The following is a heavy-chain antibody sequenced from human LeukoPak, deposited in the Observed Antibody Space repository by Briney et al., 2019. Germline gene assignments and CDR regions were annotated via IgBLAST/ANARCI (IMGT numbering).Heavy chain of an antibody. CDR2: IYYSGST. D-gene: IGHD3-22*01. J-gene: IGHJ4*02. Sequence: PSETLSLTCTVSGVSISSGDNNWSWIRQPPGKGLEWIGHIYYSGSTYYNPSLKSRVTISVDTSKNQFSLKLSSVTAADTAVYYCARGGIVVVDYWGQGTLVTVSS. CDR1: GVSISSGDNN. CDR3: ARGGIVVVDY. V-gene: IGHV4-30-4*01.